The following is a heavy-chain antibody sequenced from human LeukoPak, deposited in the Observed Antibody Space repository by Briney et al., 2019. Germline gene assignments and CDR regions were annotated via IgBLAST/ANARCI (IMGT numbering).Heavy chain of an antibody. CDR2: IRSKTFGGTT. CDR1: GFTFGTYA. Sequence: GGSLRLSCTSSGFTFGTYAVSWFRQAPGKGLEWVAFIRSKTFGGTTEYAASVKGRFTISRDDSKSIAYLQMNSLKTEDTAVYYCTRFSGRTDYWGQGTLVSVSS. V-gene: IGHV3-49*03. CDR3: TRFSGRTDY. D-gene: IGHD6-25*01. J-gene: IGHJ4*02.